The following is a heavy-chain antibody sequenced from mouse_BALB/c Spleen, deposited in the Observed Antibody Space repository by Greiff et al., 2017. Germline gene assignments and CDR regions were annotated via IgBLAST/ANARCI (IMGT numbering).Heavy chain of an antibody. CDR2: INPSTGYT. D-gene: IGHD2-4*01. CDR3: ARDRETTMITRYYAMDY. J-gene: IGHJ4*01. V-gene: IGHV1-7*01. Sequence: QVQLQQSGAELAKPGASVKMSCKASGYTFTSYWMHWVKQRPGQGLEWIGYINPSTGYTEYNQKFKDKATLTADKSSSTAYMQLSSLTSEDSAVYYCARDRETTMITRYYAMDYWGQGTSVTVSS. CDR1: GYTFTSYW.